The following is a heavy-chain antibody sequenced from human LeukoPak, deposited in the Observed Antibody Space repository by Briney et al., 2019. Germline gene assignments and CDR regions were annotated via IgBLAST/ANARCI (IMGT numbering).Heavy chain of an antibody. CDR1: GFTFSSYW. CDR2: IKSDGSET. Sequence: GGSLRLSCAASGFTFSSYWMHWVRQAPGKGLMWVSRIKSDGSETSYADSVKGRFTISRDNARNTLYLQMNSLRPEDTAIYYCASDRVSYGLDVWGQGTTVTVSS. CDR3: ASDRVSYGLDV. J-gene: IGHJ6*02. V-gene: IGHV3-74*01.